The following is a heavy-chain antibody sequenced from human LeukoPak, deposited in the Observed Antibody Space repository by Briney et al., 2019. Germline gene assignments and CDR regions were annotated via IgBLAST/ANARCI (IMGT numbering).Heavy chain of an antibody. CDR1: GYTFTDYY. V-gene: IGHV1-2*02. J-gene: IGHJ4*02. CDR3: ATVLLRVRGWHHIDY. CDR2: INPNSGGT. Sequence: ASVKVSCKASGYTFTDYYMHWVRQAPGQGLEWMGWINPNSGGTSYAQKFQGRVTMTRDTSISTAYMELSRLRSDDTAVYYCATVLLRVRGWHHIDYWGQGTLVTVSS. D-gene: IGHD3-10*01.